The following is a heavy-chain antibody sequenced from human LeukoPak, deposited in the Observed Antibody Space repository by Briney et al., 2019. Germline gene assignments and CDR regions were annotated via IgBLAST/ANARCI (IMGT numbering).Heavy chain of an antibody. CDR3: ARDLPGYSSGWYGGY. D-gene: IGHD6-19*01. CDR2: ISSSSSTI. V-gene: IGHV3-48*04. J-gene: IGHJ4*02. CDR1: GFTFSSYS. Sequence: GGSLRLSCAASGFTFSSYSMNWVRQAPGKGLEWVSYISSSSSTIYYADSVKGRFTISRDNAKNSLYLQMNSLRAEDTAVYYCARDLPGYSSGWYGGYWGQGTLVTVSS.